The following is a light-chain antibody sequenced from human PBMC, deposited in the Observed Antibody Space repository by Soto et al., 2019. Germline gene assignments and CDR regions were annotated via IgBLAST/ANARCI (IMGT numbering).Light chain of an antibody. V-gene: IGKV3-20*01. J-gene: IGKJ5*01. CDR1: QNVSSSY. CDR2: GAS. CDR3: QQYGSSPMT. Sequence: EIVLRQSPGTLSLSPGERATLSCRASQNVSSSYLAWYQQKPGQAPTLLIYGASIRAAGIPDRFSGSGSGTDFTLTISRLEPEDFAVYYCQQYGSSPMTFGQGTRLEIK.